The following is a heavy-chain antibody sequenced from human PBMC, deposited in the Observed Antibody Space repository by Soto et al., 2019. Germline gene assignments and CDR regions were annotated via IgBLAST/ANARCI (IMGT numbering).Heavy chain of an antibody. V-gene: IGHV3-30-3*01. J-gene: IGHJ6*02. CDR2: ISYEGSNT. D-gene: IGHD1-1*01. Sequence: GGSLRLSCVASGFTFDTYGIHWVRQAPGKGLQWVALISYEGSNTYYADSVRGRFTISRDNSKNTLYLQMNTLRPEDTGLYYCARVTPGNNLYYFSGLDFWGQGTSVTVYS. CDR3: ARVTPGNNLYYFSGLDF. CDR1: GFTFDTYG.